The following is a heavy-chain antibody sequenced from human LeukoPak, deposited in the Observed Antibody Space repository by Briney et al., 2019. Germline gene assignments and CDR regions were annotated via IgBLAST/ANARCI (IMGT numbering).Heavy chain of an antibody. CDR2: IYYSGST. CDR1: GGSISSYY. D-gene: IGHD1-14*01. V-gene: IGHV4-59*01. CDR3: AGRTVITPGGFDY. J-gene: IGHJ4*02. Sequence: SETLSLTCTVSGGSISSYYWSWIRQPPGKGLEWIGYIYYSGSTNYNPSLKSRVTISVDTSKNQFSLKLSSVTAADTAVYYCAGRTVITPGGFDYWGQGTLVTVSS.